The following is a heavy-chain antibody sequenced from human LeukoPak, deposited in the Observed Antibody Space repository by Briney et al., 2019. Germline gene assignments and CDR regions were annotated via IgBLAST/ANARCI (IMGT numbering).Heavy chain of an antibody. Sequence: GGSLRLSCAPSGFTFSSYAMSWVRQAPGKGLEWVSAISGSGGSTYYADSVKGRFTISRDNSKNTLYLQMNSLRAEDTAVYYCAKVIGRGLITMVRGVHYYMDVWGKGTTVTISS. CDR3: AKVIGRGLITMVRGVHYYMDV. CDR2: ISGSGGST. V-gene: IGHV3-23*01. CDR1: GFTFSSYA. J-gene: IGHJ6*03. D-gene: IGHD3-10*01.